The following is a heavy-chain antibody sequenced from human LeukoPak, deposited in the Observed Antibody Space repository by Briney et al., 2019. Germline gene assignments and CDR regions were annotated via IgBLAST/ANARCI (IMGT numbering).Heavy chain of an antibody. CDR2: IIGSAANT. D-gene: IGHD3-10*01. J-gene: IGHJ4*01. Sequence: GESLRLSCGASGLXVSSYAISWVRQAPGKGLEWVSSIIGSAANTYYADSVKGRFTISRDDSKNTVYLQMNSLRAEDTAVYSCAKYTSGTSYRGLDQWGHGTLVTVSS. CDR1: GLXVSSYA. V-gene: IGHV3-23*01. CDR3: AKYTSGTSYRGLDQ.